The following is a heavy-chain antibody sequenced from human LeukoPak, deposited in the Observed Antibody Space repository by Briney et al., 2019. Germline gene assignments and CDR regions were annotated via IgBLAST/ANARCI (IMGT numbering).Heavy chain of an antibody. D-gene: IGHD2-2*01. CDR2: FNPNSGGT. Sequence: ASVTVSCKASGYTFTGYYIHWLRQAPGQGLEWMGWFNPNSGGTNYAPKFQGLVTMSTDTSIATAYMELNRLISDDTAVYYCARTKPPCTSCLLLDYWGQGTLVTVSS. CDR1: GYTFTGYY. V-gene: IGHV1-2*02. J-gene: IGHJ4*02. CDR3: ARTKPPCTSCLLLDY.